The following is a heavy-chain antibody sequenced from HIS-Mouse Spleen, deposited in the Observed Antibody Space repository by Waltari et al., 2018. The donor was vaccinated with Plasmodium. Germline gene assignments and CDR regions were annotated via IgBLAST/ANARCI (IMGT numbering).Heavy chain of an antibody. D-gene: IGHD6-6*01. CDR1: VFTFSITG. J-gene: IGHJ4*02. V-gene: IGHV3-30*18. CDR2: ISYDGSNK. Sequence: QVQLVESGAGVFQLGRSLQLSFAASVFTFSITGMHWVRQAPGKGLEWVAVISYDGSNKYYADSVKGRFTISRDNSKNTLYLQMNSLRAEDTAVYYCAKILSYSSSPEDYWGQGTLVTVSS. CDR3: AKILSYSSSPEDY.